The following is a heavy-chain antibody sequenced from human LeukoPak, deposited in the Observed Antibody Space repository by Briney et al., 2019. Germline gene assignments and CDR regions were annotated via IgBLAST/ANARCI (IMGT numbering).Heavy chain of an antibody. CDR1: GGSISSGGYY. D-gene: IGHD3-22*01. CDR2: IYYSGRT. J-gene: IGHJ4*02. CDR3: ARGSYDSSGYYYGY. V-gene: IGHV4-31*03. Sequence: SETLSLTCTVSGGSISSGGYYWSWIRQHPGKGLEWIGYIYYSGRTYYNPSLKSRVTISVDTSKNQFSLKLSSVTAADTAVYYCARGSYDSSGYYYGYWGQGTLVTVSS.